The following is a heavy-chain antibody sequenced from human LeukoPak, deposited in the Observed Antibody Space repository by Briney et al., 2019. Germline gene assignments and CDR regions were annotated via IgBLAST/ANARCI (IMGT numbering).Heavy chain of an antibody. CDR2: ISGGGGNT. J-gene: IGHJ4*02. V-gene: IGHV3-23*01. Sequence: PGGSLRLSCAASGFTFSTNAMSWVRQAPRKGLEWVSTISGGGGNTYYADSVKGRFTISRDNSKNTLYLQMNSLRAEDTAVYYCARTPLRSSSSWFDYWGQGTLVTVSS. CDR1: GFTFSTNA. D-gene: IGHD6-6*01. CDR3: ARTPLRSSSSWFDY.